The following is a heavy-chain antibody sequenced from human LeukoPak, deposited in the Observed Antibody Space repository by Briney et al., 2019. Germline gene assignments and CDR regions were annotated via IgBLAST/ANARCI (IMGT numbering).Heavy chain of an antibody. CDR2: VENDGTTK. D-gene: IGHD3-10*01. CDR1: GFTFTSLG. V-gene: IGHV3-30*02. J-gene: IGHJ6*04. Sequence: GGSLRLSCPASGFTFTSLGMHWVRQAPGKGLEWVAFVENDGTTKYYADSVKGRFSISRDNSKNTLYLQMNSLRAEDTAVYYCAKDGSLVMDVWGKGTTVTISS. CDR3: AKDGSLVMDV.